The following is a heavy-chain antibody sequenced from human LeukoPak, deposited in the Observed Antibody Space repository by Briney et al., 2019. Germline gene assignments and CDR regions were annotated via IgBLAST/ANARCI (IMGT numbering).Heavy chain of an antibody. CDR1: GFIFSSYG. J-gene: IGHJ4*02. Sequence: PGGSLTLSCAASGFIFSSYGMHWVRQAPGKGREWGAVIWYDGSNKYYADSVKGRFTISRDNSKNTLYLQMNSLRAEDTAVYYCARDDSSSSGGFDYWGQGTLVTVSS. CDR2: IWYDGSNK. V-gene: IGHV3-33*01. CDR3: ARDDSSSSGGFDY. D-gene: IGHD6-6*01.